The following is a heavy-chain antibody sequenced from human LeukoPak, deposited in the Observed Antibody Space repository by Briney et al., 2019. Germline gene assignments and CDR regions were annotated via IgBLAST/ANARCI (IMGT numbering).Heavy chain of an antibody. CDR3: TTQYDYDSSGYYYPFGVDY. V-gene: IGHV3-15*01. J-gene: IGHJ4*02. CDR2: IKSKTDGGTT. D-gene: IGHD3-22*01. CDR1: GFTFSNAW. Sequence: GGSLRLSCAASGFTFSNAWMSWVRQAPGKGLERVGRIKSKTDGGTTDYAAPVKGRFTISRDDSKNTRYLQMNSLKTEDTAVYYCTTQYDYDSSGYYYPFGVDYWGQGTLLTVSS.